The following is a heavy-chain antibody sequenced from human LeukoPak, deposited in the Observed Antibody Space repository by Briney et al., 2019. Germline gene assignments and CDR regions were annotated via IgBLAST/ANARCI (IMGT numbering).Heavy chain of an antibody. J-gene: IGHJ6*02. CDR3: ARGRRYSSSWSKYYYYYGMDV. D-gene: IGHD6-13*01. CDR2: INHSGST. V-gene: IGHV4-34*01. Sequence: SETLSLTCAVYGGSFSGYYWSWIRQPPGKGLEWIGEINHSGSTNYNPSLKSRVTISVDTSKNQFSLKLSSVTAADTAVYYCARGRRYSSSWSKYYYYYGMDVWGQGTTVTVSS. CDR1: GGSFSGYY.